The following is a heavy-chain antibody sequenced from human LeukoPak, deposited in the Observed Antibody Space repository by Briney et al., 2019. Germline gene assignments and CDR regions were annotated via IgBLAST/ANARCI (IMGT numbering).Heavy chain of an antibody. V-gene: IGHV1-18*01. D-gene: IGHD5-12*01. CDR1: GYTFTSYG. J-gene: IGHJ4*02. CDR2: ISAYNGNT. CDR3: ARDPTQWLRYGYFDY. Sequence: ASVKVSCKASGYTFTSYGISWVRQAPGQGLEWTGWISAYNGNTNYAQKLQGRVTMTTDTSTSTAYMELRSLRSDDTAVYYCARDPTQWLRYGYFDYWGQGTLVTVSS.